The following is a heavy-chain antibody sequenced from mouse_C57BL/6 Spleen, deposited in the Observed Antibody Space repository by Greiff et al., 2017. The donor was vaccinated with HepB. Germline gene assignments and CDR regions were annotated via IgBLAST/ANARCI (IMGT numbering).Heavy chain of an antibody. V-gene: IGHV7-3*01. CDR2: IRNKANGYTT. D-gene: IGHD2-3*01. CDR1: GFTFTDYY. Sequence: EVKLVESGGGLVQPGGSLSLSCAASGFTFTDYYMSWVRQPPGKALEWLGFIRNKANGYTTEYSASVKGRFTISRDNSPSILYLQMNALRAEASATYYIARYDDGPFAYWGQRTLVTVSA. CDR3: ARYDDGPFAY. J-gene: IGHJ3*01.